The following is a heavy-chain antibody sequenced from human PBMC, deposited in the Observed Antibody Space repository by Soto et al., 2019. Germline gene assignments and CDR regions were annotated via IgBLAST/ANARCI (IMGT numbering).Heavy chain of an antibody. D-gene: IGHD3-10*01. J-gene: IGHJ3*02. V-gene: IGHV4-34*01. Sequence: SETLSLTCAVYGGSFSGYYWSWIRQPPGKGLEWIGEINHSGSTNYNPSLKSRVTISVDTSKNQFSLKLSSVTAADTAVYYCARNIVLLWFGDSSSGAFHIWGQGLLVSV. CDR1: GGSFSGYY. CDR2: INHSGST. CDR3: ARNIVLLWFGDSSSGAFHI.